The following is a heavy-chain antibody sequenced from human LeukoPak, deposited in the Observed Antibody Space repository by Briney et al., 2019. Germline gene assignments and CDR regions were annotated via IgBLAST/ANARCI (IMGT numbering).Heavy chain of an antibody. CDR3: ARETPYGDYGGDYGMDV. CDR1: GFTFTSYG. CDR2: ISYDGSNK. D-gene: IGHD4-17*01. V-gene: IGHV3-30*19. Sequence: PGGSLRLSCAASGFTFTSYGMNWVRQAPGKGLEWVAVISYDGSNKYYADSVKGRFTISRDNSKNTLYLQMNSLRAEDTAVYYCARETPYGDYGGDYGMDVWGQGTTVTVSS. J-gene: IGHJ6*02.